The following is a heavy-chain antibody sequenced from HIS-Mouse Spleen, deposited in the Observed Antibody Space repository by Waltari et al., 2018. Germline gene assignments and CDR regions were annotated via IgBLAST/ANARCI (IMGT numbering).Heavy chain of an antibody. V-gene: IGHV4-39*07. D-gene: IGHD7-27*01. J-gene: IGHJ2*01. Sequence: QLQLQESGPGLVKPSETLSLTCTVSGGSISSSSYYWGWIRQPPGKGLEWIGSIYYSGSTYYTPSLKSRVTIAVATSKNQFSLKLSSVTAADRAVYYCARRATGDWYFDLWGRGTLVTVSS. CDR1: GGSISSSSYY. CDR3: ARRATGDWYFDL. CDR2: IYYSGST.